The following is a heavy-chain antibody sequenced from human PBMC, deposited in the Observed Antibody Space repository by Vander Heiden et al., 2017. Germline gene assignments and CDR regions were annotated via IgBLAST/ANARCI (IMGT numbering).Heavy chain of an antibody. CDR3: ARGTIFGVDYSPNYFDF. Sequence: QVQLVQSGGEVREPGASVKVSCKASGYSFTDYGITWVRQAPGQGLEWVGWIGPYNGNKKYAQKVQGRLTMTTDKSTSTAYMDLTSLRSDDTAVYYCARGTIFGVDYSPNYFDFWGQGTLVSVSS. CDR2: IGPYNGNK. J-gene: IGHJ4*02. V-gene: IGHV1-18*01. CDR1: GYSFTDYG. D-gene: IGHD3-3*01.